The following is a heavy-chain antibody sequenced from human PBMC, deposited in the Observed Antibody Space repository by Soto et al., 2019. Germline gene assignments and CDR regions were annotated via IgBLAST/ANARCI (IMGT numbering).Heavy chain of an antibody. CDR2: ISSSSSTI. D-gene: IGHD2-8*01. CDR1: GFTFSSYS. V-gene: IGHV3-48*02. CDR3: ARDRLFNGSTPDYYYYGIYV. Sequence: GGSLRLSCAASGFTFSSYSMNWVRQAPGKGLEWVSYISSSSSTIYYADSVKGRFTVSRDNAKNSLYLQMNSLRDEDTAVYYCARDRLFNGSTPDYYYYGIYVWTQRTTVTVSS. J-gene: IGHJ6*02.